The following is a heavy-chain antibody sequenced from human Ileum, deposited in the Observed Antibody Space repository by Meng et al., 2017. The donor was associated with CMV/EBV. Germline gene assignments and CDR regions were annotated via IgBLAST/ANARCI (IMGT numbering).Heavy chain of an antibody. CDR3: ARLGIRYSYGQFDY. J-gene: IGHJ4*02. CDR1: GGSISSSNYH. Sequence: QLQLQESSPGLVEPSETLSLTCTVSGGSISSSNYHWAWLRQSPGKGLEWIASIHYSGTTYYNPSVKSPVTISVDTSRNQFSLKLSSLTAADTAVYYCARLGIRYSYGQFDYWGQGTLVTVSS. CDR2: IHYSGTT. V-gene: IGHV4-39*01. D-gene: IGHD5-18*01.